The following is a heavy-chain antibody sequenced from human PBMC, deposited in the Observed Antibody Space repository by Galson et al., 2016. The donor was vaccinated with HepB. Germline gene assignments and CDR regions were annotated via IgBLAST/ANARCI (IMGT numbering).Heavy chain of an antibody. Sequence: SETLSLTCTVSGGSISSSIYYWGWIRQPPGKGLEWIGSIYYSGNTHYNPSLKSRVTTSVDTSKNQFSLKLSSVTAADTAVYYCARQSGHDFWSGSTQPNWFDPWGQGTLVTVSS. CDR3: ARQSGHDFWSGSTQPNWFDP. V-gene: IGHV4-39*01. CDR2: IYYSGNT. CDR1: GGSISSSIYY. J-gene: IGHJ5*02. D-gene: IGHD3-3*01.